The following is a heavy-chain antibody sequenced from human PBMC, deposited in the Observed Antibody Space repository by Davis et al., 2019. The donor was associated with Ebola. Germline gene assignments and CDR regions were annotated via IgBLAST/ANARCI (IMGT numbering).Heavy chain of an antibody. D-gene: IGHD4-11*01. V-gene: IGHV3-53*01. CDR1: GFDVNTNH. J-gene: IGHJ4*02. CDR3: AGEDDYSNDY. CDR2: LDNTGKT. Sequence: GESLKISCAASGFDVNTNHMTWVRQAPGQGLELVSFLDNTGKTYYADSVKGRFTISRDNSRNTVDLHMLSLRAEDTDVYYYAGEDDYSNDYWGQGTLVTVSP.